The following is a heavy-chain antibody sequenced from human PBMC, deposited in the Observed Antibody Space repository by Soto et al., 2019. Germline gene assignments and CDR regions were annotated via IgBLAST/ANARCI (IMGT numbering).Heavy chain of an antibody. D-gene: IGHD3-10*01. V-gene: IGHV3-23*01. CDR3: AKSLSSGQNKPASPWSPRKSTNYYYMDV. Sequence: PGGSLRLSCAASGFTFSSYAMSWVRQAPGKGLEWVSSSSGSGDSTFYTDSAKGRFTISRYNSKNTLYLQMNSLRAEDTAVYYCAKSLSSGQNKPASPWSPRKSTNYYYMDVWGKGTTVTVSS. CDR1: GFTFSSYA. J-gene: IGHJ6*03. CDR2: SSGSGDST.